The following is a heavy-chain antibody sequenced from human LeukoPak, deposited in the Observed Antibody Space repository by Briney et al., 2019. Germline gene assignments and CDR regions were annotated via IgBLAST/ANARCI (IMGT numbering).Heavy chain of an antibody. CDR2: IYYSGGT. CDR3: ARGETSSGWSYYYYYYYMDV. D-gene: IGHD6-19*01. J-gene: IGHJ6*03. CDR1: GGSISSYC. Sequence: SETLSLTCTVSGGSISSYCWSWIRQPPGKGLEWIGYIYYSGGTNYNPSLKSRVTISVDTSKNQFSLKLSSVTAADTAVYYCARGETSSGWSYYYYYYYMDVWGKGTTVTVSS. V-gene: IGHV4-59*01.